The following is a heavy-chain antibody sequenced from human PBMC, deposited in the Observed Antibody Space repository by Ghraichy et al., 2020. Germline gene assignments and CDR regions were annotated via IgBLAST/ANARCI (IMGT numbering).Heavy chain of an antibody. CDR1: GFSVDSSGVG. CDR3: AHRGGPFDF. CDR2: IYWDDDR. J-gene: IGHJ4*02. Sequence: SGPTLVKPTQTLTLTCTVSGFSVDSSGVGVAWFRQPPGGALEWLALIYWDDDRRYNSSLRNRLTITKDMSKNQVVLTLTNADPVDTGTYFCAHRGGPFDFWGQGALVIVSS. V-gene: IGHV2-5*02.